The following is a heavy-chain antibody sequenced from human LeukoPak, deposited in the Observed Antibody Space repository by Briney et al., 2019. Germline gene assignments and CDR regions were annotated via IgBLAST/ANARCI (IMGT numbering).Heavy chain of an antibody. D-gene: IGHD1-26*01. V-gene: IGHV3-48*01. CDR1: GFTFSSYS. J-gene: IGHJ4*02. Sequence: GGSLRLSCAASGFTFSSYSMNWVRQAPGKGLEWVSCITSGSSTIYYADSVKGRFTISRDNAKNSLYLQMKSLRAEDTAVCYCARYSGGYLDYWGQGTLVTASS. CDR2: ITSGSSTI. CDR3: ARYSGGYLDY.